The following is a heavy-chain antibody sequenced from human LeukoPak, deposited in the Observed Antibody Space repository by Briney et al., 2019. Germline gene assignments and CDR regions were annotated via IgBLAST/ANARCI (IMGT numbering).Heavy chain of an antibody. Sequence: GGSLRLSCAASGFTFSSYWMRWDRQAPGKGLVWVSRINSDGSFTNYADSVKGRFTISRDNAKNTLFLQMNSLRAEDTAVYYCARVRYFDWLGPFDYWGQGTLVTVSS. CDR3: ARVRYFDWLGPFDY. CDR1: GFTFSSYW. D-gene: IGHD3-9*01. CDR2: INSDGSFT. V-gene: IGHV3-74*01. J-gene: IGHJ4*02.